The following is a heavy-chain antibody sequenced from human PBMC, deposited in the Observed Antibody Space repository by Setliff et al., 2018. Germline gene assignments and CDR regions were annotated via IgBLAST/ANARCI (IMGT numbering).Heavy chain of an antibody. V-gene: IGHV4-39*01. J-gene: IGHJ4*02. CDR3: ARHATYYYGSGNLPFDH. CDR2: IMDGRDT. CDR1: GGSINSGVYY. D-gene: IGHD3-10*01. Sequence: PSETLSLTCTVSGGSINSGVYYWGWIRQPPGKTLEWIGEIMDGRDTVYNPSLNSRVTISFDKSRNQFSLELSSVTAADTAVYYCARHATYYYGSGNLPFDHWAQGSLVTVSS.